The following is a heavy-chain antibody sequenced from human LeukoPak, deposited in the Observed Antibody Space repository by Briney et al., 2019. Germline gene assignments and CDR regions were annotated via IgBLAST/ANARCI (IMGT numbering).Heavy chain of an antibody. CDR1: GISLSTRGVG. D-gene: IGHD3-10*02. Sequence: SGPTLVTPTETLTPTCTVSGISLSTRGVGVGWIRQPSGKALERVGIVYSDDDDRYSSSLRNRLTITKDSSRNQVVLTMTNMDPLDTGTYYCAHEAYHGKHGSSVRAYDVWGQGTTVTVSS. CDR2: VYSDDDD. CDR3: AHEAYHGKHGSSVRAYDV. J-gene: IGHJ3*01. V-gene: IGHV2-5*02.